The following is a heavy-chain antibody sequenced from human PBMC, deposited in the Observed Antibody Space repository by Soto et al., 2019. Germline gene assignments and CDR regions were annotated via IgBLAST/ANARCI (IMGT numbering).Heavy chain of an antibody. D-gene: IGHD2-8*02. CDR2: ISGSGITT. Sequence: GSLRLSCAASGFTFDTYVLSWVRQSPGKGLECVASISGSGITTFYAESVRGRFIISRDNSNNSVFLQMAGLRADDTALYFCAPTQRALSTGWHNFDYWGQG. V-gene: IGHV3-23*01. CDR1: GFTFDTYV. CDR3: APTQRALSTGWHNFDY. J-gene: IGHJ4*02.